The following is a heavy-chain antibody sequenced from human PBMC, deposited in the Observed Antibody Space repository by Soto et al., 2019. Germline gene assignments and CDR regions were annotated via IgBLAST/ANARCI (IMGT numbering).Heavy chain of an antibody. CDR2: ISGSGGST. Sequence: GGSLRLSCAASGFTFSSYAMSWVRQAPGKGLEWVSAISGSGGSTYYADSVKGRFTISRDNSKNTLYLQMNSLRAENTAVYYCAKDDPGWEQQLAFDYWGQGTLVTVSS. V-gene: IGHV3-23*01. J-gene: IGHJ4*02. CDR1: GFTFSSYA. CDR3: AKDDPGWEQQLAFDY. D-gene: IGHD6-13*01.